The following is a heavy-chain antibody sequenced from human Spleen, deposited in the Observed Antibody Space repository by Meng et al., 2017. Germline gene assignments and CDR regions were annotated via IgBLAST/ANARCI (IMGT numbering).Heavy chain of an antibody. CDR1: GGSFSRYY. D-gene: IGHD4-11*01. Sequence: RGGAGLLNPPETLAPPSAVQGGSFSRYYWSWIRQPPGKGLEWIGEINHSGSTNYNPSLKSRVIISVDTSKNQFSLKMSSVTAADTAVYYCARGPTTMAHDFDYWGQGTLVTVSS. CDR2: INHSGST. CDR3: ARGPTTMAHDFDY. V-gene: IGHV4-34*01. J-gene: IGHJ4*02.